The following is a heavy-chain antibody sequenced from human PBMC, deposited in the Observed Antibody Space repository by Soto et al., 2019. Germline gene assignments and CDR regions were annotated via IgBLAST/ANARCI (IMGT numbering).Heavy chain of an antibody. CDR1: GGSISSSSYY. CDR3: ARHLITMIVVVEDYYFDY. D-gene: IGHD3-22*01. J-gene: IGHJ4*02. CDR2: IYYSGST. V-gene: IGHV4-39*01. Sequence: QLQLQESGPGLVKPSETLSLTCTVSGGSISSSSYYWGWIRQPPGKGLEWIGSIYYSGSTYYNPSLQSRVTISVDTSKNQFSLKLSSVTAADTAVYYCARHLITMIVVVEDYYFDYWGQGTLVTVSS.